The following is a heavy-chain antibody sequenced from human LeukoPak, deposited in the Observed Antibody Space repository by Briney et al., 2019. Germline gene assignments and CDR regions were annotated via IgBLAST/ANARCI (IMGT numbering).Heavy chain of an antibody. D-gene: IGHD6-13*01. CDR2: IYHSGST. J-gene: IGHJ3*02. Sequence: SETLSLTCAVSGGSISSGGSSWSWIRQPPGKGLEWIGYIYHSGSTYYNPSLKSRVTISVDRSKNQFSLKLSSVTAADTAVYYCARSIAAGAAFDIWGQGTMVTVSS. CDR3: ARSIAAGAAFDI. CDR1: GGSISSGGSS. V-gene: IGHV4-30-2*01.